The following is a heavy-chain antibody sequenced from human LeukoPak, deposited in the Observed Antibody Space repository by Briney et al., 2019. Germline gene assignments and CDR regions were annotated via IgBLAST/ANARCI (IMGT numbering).Heavy chain of an antibody. CDR1: GGSFSGYY. CDR2: INHSGST. Sequence: SETLSLTCAVYGGSFSGYYWSWIRQPPGKGLEWIGEINHSGSTNYNPSLKGRVTISVDTSKNQFSLKLSSVTAADTAVYYCASASPDFYSSSWYYFDYWGQGTLVTVSS. V-gene: IGHV4-34*01. D-gene: IGHD6-13*01. J-gene: IGHJ4*02. CDR3: ASASPDFYSSSWYYFDY.